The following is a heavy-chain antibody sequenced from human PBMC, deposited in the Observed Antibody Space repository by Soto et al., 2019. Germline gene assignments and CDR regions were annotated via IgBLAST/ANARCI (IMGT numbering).Heavy chain of an antibody. Sequence: PSATLSLTCTVNGRSISSYYWSWIRQPPGKGLEWIGYIYYSGSTNYNPSLKSRVTISVDTSKNQFSLKLSSVTAADTAVYYCARVFPSRIAAAGTVDYWGQGTLVTVS. CDR1: GRSISSYY. CDR2: IYYSGST. CDR3: ARVFPSRIAAAGTVDY. V-gene: IGHV4-59*01. D-gene: IGHD6-13*01. J-gene: IGHJ4*02.